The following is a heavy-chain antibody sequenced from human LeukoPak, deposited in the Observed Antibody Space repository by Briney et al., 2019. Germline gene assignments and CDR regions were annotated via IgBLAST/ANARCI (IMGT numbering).Heavy chain of an antibody. V-gene: IGHV3-7*01. CDR1: GFNFNTYW. CDR3: ARIPYSSSLTDAFDI. D-gene: IGHD6-6*01. J-gene: IGHJ3*02. Sequence: GGSLRLSCAASGFNFNTYWMTWVRQAPGKGLEWVANIKEDGSEEYYVDSVKGRFTISRDNAKNSLFLQMNSLRGEDTAVYYCARIPYSSSLTDAFDIWGQGTMVTVYS. CDR2: IKEDGSEE.